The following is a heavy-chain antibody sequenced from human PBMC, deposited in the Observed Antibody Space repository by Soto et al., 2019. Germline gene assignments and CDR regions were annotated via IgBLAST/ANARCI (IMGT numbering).Heavy chain of an antibody. CDR1: GYTFTSYY. V-gene: IGHV1-46*01. CDR2: INPSGGST. Sequence: PSVKVSCKASGYTFTSYYMHWVRQAPGQGLEWMGIINPSGGSTSYAQKFQGRVTMTRDTSTSTVYMELSSLRSEDTAVYYCTRELNPDLSGYTNYYYGMDVWGQGTRVTVSS. D-gene: IGHD5-18*01. CDR3: TRELNPDLSGYTNYYYGMDV. J-gene: IGHJ6*02.